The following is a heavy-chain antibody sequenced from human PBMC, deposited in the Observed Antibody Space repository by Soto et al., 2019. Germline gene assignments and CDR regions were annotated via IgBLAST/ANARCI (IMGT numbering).Heavy chain of an antibody. CDR1: GFTFSSYW. CDR2: INSDGSST. D-gene: IGHD2-15*01. Sequence: GSLRLSCAASGFTFSSYWMHWVRQAPGKGLVWVSRINSDGSSTSYADSVKGRFTISRDNAKNTLYLQMNSLRAEDTAVYYCARAPMSSPLDYWGQGTLVTVSS. CDR3: ARAPMSSPLDY. J-gene: IGHJ4*02. V-gene: IGHV3-74*01.